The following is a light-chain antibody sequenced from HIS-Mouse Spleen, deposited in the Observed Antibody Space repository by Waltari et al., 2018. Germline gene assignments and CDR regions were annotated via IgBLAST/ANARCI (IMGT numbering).Light chain of an antibody. Sequence: SYELTQPPSVSVSPGQTARSTCSGDALPEKFAYWHQQKSGQAPVLVIYEDSNRPSGIPERFSGSSSGTMATLTISGAQVEDEADYYCYSTDSSGNHRVFGGGTKLTVL. CDR2: EDS. J-gene: IGLJ2*01. CDR1: ALPEKF. CDR3: YSTDSSGNHRV. V-gene: IGLV3-10*01.